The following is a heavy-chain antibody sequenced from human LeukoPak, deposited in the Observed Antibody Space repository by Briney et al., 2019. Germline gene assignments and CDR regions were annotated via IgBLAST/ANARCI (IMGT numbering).Heavy chain of an antibody. CDR3: ARGYDGSGYYYRNWYFDL. J-gene: IGHJ2*01. V-gene: IGHV4-59*01. Sequence: SETLSLTCTVSGGSISSYYWSWIRQPPGKGLEWIGYIYYSGSTNYKPSLKSRVTISVDTSKNQFSLKLSSVTAADTAVYYCARGYDGSGYYYRNWYFDLWGRGTLVTVSS. CDR2: IYYSGST. D-gene: IGHD3-22*01. CDR1: GGSISSYY.